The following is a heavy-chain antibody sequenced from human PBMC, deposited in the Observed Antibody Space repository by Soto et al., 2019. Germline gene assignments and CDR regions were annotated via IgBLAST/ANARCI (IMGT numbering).Heavy chain of an antibody. V-gene: IGHV3-30-3*01. CDR3: ARVGTTYYYYYGMDV. D-gene: IGHD1-26*01. CDR1: GFTFSSYA. Sequence: PGGSLRLSCAASGFTFSSYAMHWVRQAPGKGLEWVAVISYDGSNKYYADSVKGRFTISRDNSKNTLYLQMNSLRAEDTAVYYCARVGTTYYYYYGMDVWGQGTTVTVSS. CDR2: ISYDGSNK. J-gene: IGHJ6*02.